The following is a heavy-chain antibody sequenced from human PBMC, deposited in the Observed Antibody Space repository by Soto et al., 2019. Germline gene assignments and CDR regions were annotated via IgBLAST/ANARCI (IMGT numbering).Heavy chain of an antibody. CDR2: ISYDGSNK. D-gene: IGHD3-10*01. J-gene: IGHJ4*02. V-gene: IGHV3-30*03. Sequence: QVQLVESGRGVVQPGRSLRLSCAASGSPFSSYGMHWVREAPGKGLEWVAVISYDGSNKYYADSVKGRFTISRDNSASTLYLQMNSLRPEDTALYYCVGGQYYFDYRGQGTLGTVSP. CDR1: GSPFSSYG. CDR3: VGGQYYFDY.